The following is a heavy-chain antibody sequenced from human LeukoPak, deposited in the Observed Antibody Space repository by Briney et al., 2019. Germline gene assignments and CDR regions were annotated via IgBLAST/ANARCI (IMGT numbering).Heavy chain of an antibody. CDR2: ISRSSSTI. CDR3: TRDYYTRLGPFRH. CDR1: GFTFSRYS. J-gene: IGHJ1*01. V-gene: IGHV3-48*04. D-gene: IGHD3-3*01. Sequence: PGGSLRLSCAASGFTFSRYSMNWVRQAPGKGLEWVSYISRSSSTIHYADSVKGRFTISRDNAKSSLFLQMNSLRAEDTAVYYCTRDYYTRLGPFRHWGQGTLVTVSS.